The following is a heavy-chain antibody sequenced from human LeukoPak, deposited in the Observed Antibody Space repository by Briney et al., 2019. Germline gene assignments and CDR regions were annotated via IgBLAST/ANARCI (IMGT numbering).Heavy chain of an antibody. CDR2: IYHSGST. CDR1: GYSPSSGYY. CDR3: ARLESGYYGSGSPDY. J-gene: IGHJ4*02. Sequence: PSETLSLTCAVSGYSPSSGYYWGWIRPPPGKGLEWIGSIYHSGSTYYNPSLKSRVTISVDTSKNQFSRKLSSVTAADTAVYYCARLESGYYGSGSPDYWGQGTLVTVSS. V-gene: IGHV4-38-2*01. D-gene: IGHD3-10*01.